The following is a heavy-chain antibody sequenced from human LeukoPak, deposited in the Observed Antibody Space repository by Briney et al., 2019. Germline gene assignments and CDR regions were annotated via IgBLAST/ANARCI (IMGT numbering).Heavy chain of an antibody. CDR3: ARGIAWFGGPWFDP. CDR2: TYYRSKWYY. CDR1: GDSVSSNTGG. D-gene: IGHD3-10*01. V-gene: IGHV6-1*01. J-gene: IGHJ5*02. Sequence: SQTLSLTCAISGDSVSSNTGGWNWIRQSPSRGLEWLGRTYYRSKWYYDYAVSVKSRISINPDTSKNQFSLQLNSVTPDDTAVYYCARGIAWFGGPWFDPWGQGTLVTVSS.